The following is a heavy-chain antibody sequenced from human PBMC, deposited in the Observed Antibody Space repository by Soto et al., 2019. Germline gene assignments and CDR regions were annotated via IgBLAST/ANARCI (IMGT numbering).Heavy chain of an antibody. CDR1: GFTFSSYA. V-gene: IGHV3-23*01. D-gene: IGHD6-13*01. CDR3: ASLQQLEDAFDI. J-gene: IGHJ3*02. CDR2: ISGSGGST. Sequence: EVQLLESGGGLVQPGGSLRLSCAASGFTFSSYAMSWVRQAPGKGLEWVSAISGSGGSTYYADSVKGRFTISRDNSKNTLYLQMNSLSAEDTAVYYCASLQQLEDAFDIWGQGTMVTVSS.